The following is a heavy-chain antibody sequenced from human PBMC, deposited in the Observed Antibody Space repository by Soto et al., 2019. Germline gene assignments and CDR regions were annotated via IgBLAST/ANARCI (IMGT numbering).Heavy chain of an antibody. CDR1: GDSFNTFA. CDR3: ARPYYDSSGYYLWYFYS. Sequence: QVQLVQSGAEVKKPGSSVKLSFKASGDSFNTFAVTWVRQAPGQGLEWMGGIIPNLDTPNYAQKFQGRVTIIADKSTSTPYMELSSLRSEDTAVYYCARPYYDSSGYYLWYFYSWGQGTLVTVSS. J-gene: IGHJ4*02. V-gene: IGHV1-69*06. CDR2: IIPNLDTP. D-gene: IGHD3-22*01.